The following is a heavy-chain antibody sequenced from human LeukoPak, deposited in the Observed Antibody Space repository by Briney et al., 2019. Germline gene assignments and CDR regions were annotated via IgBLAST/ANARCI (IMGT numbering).Heavy chain of an antibody. D-gene: IGHD3-10*01. CDR3: ARDHGSGSYYSFDI. Sequence: GGSLRLSCAASGFTFSSYSMNWVRQAPGKGLEWVSYISSSSSTIYYADSVKGRFTISRDNDKNSLYLQMNSLRAEDTAVYYCARDHGSGSYYSFDIWSQGTMVTVSS. CDR1: GFTFSSYS. CDR2: ISSSSSTI. V-gene: IGHV3-48*01. J-gene: IGHJ3*02.